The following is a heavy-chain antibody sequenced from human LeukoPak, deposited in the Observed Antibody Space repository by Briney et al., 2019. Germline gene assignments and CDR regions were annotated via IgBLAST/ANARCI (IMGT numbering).Heavy chain of an antibody. J-gene: IGHJ6*02. V-gene: IGHV3-49*04. CDR2: IRSKAYGGTT. Sequence: GGSLRLSCTASGFTFGDYAMSWVRQAPGKGLEWVGFIRSKAYGGTTEYAASVKGRFTISRDDSKSIAYLQMNSLKTEDTAVYYCTRGPLRFLEWPYYYYYGMDVWGQGATVTVSS. CDR1: GFTFGDYA. D-gene: IGHD3-3*01. CDR3: TRGPLRFLEWPYYYYYGMDV.